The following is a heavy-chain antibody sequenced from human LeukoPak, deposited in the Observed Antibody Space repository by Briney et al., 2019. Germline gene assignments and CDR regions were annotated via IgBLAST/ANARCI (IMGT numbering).Heavy chain of an antibody. J-gene: IGHJ4*02. Sequence: PSQTLSLTCTVSGGSISSSSYYWGWIRQPPGKGLEWIGSIYYSGSTYYNPSLKSRVTISVDTSKNQFSLKLSSVTAADTAVYYCAREARDGWDSYFDYWGQGTLVTVSS. CDR3: AREARDGWDSYFDY. D-gene: IGHD5-24*01. V-gene: IGHV4-39*07. CDR2: IYYSGST. CDR1: GGSISSSSYY.